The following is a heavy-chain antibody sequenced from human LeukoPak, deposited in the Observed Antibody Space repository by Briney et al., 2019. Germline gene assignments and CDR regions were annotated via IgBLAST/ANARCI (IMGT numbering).Heavy chain of an antibody. D-gene: IGHD2-15*01. CDR3: ARDGGYCSGGSCSGYFDY. Sequence: ASVKVSCKASGYTFTGYYMHRVRQAPGQGLEWMGWINPNSGGTNYAQKFQGRVTMTRDTSISTAYMELSRLRSDDTAVYYCARDGGYCSGGSCSGYFDYWGQGTLVTVSS. CDR2: INPNSGGT. V-gene: IGHV1-2*02. J-gene: IGHJ4*02. CDR1: GYTFTGYY.